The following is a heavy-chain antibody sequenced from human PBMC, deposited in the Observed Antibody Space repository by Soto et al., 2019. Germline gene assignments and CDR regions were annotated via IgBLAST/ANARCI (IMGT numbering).Heavy chain of an antibody. CDR1: GLTFHRHG. CDR3: ARDFSPHTDYNDNSLYYDGLDI. Sequence: GGSLRLSCAASGLTFHRHGMHWVRQAPGKGLEWVANINQDGNKKNYIDSVKGRFTISRDNARNSLNLQMTSLRAEDTAVYYCARDFSPHTDYNDNSLYYDGLDIWGQGTLVTVSS. J-gene: IGHJ3*02. D-gene: IGHD3-10*01. CDR2: INQDGNKK. V-gene: IGHV3-7*01.